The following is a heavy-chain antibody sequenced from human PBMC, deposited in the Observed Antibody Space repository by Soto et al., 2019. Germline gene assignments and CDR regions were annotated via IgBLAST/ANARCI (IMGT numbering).Heavy chain of an antibody. CDR3: ARGVAKPRTRGGGSCCKYDFDI. Sequence: QVQLQQWGAGLLKPSETLSLTCAVYGGSFSGYYWSWIRQPPGKGLEWIGEINHSGSTNYNPSLKRRVTISVDTSKNQFSLKLSSVTAADTAVYYCARGVAKPRTRGGGSCCKYDFDIWGQGTMVTVSS. CDR2: INHSGST. CDR1: GGSFSGYY. V-gene: IGHV4-34*01. J-gene: IGHJ3*02. D-gene: IGHD2-15*01.